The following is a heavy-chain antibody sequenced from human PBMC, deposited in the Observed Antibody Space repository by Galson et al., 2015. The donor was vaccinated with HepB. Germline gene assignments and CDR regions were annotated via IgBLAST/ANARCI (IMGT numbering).Heavy chain of an antibody. D-gene: IGHD2-2*01. CDR1: GYTFTTYD. V-gene: IGHV1-3*04. CDR3: ARVGVPAASHYYFYCMDV. Sequence: SVKVSCKASGYTFTTYDLHWVRQAPGQRLEWMGWINTGNGNTIYSEKFQGSLTITRDTSASTAYMELRSLGSEDTAVYYCARVGVPAASHYYFYCMDVWGIGTTVTVSS. J-gene: IGHJ6*03. CDR2: INTGNGNT.